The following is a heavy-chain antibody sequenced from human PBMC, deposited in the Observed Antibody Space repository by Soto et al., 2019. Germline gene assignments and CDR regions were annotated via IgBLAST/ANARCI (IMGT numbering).Heavy chain of an antibody. V-gene: IGHV3-23*01. J-gene: IGHJ6*02. D-gene: IGHD2-2*01. CDR2: ISDDGDST. CDR1: GFTFSDNA. Sequence: EVQLLESGGGLVQPGGSLRLSCGASGFTFSDNAMTWVRQAPGKGLEWVSSISDDGDSTYYAVFVKGRFTIARDNSKNTLFLQMSSLGAEGTAVYYCAKSLSTAVNYGVDVWGQGTSVTVSS. CDR3: AKSLSTAVNYGVDV.